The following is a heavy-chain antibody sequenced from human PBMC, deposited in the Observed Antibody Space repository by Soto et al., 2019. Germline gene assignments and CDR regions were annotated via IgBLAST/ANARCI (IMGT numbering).Heavy chain of an antibody. CDR3: ARVTAMVSYYGMDV. D-gene: IGHD5-18*01. Sequence: GGSLRLSCAASGFTVSSNHMSWVRQAPGKGLEWVSVIYSGGSTYYADSVKGRFTISRDNSKNTLYLQMNSLRSEDTAVYYCARVTAMVSYYGMDVWGQGTTVTVSS. V-gene: IGHV3-53*05. CDR1: GFTVSSNH. CDR2: IYSGGST. J-gene: IGHJ6*02.